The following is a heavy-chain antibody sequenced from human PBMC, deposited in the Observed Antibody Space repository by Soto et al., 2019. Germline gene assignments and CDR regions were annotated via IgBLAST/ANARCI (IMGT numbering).Heavy chain of an antibody. D-gene: IGHD6-19*01. V-gene: IGHV3-30*18. J-gene: IGHJ1*01. CDR1: GFTFSSYG. CDR2: ISYDGSNK. Sequence: QVQLVESGGGVVQPGRSLRLSCAASGFTFSSYGMHWVRQAPGKGLEWVAVISYDGSNKYYADSVKGRFTISRDNSKNTLYLQMNSLRAEDTAVYYCVNYQSAWLVPSFFQHWGQGTLVTVSS. CDR3: VNYQSAWLVPSFFQH.